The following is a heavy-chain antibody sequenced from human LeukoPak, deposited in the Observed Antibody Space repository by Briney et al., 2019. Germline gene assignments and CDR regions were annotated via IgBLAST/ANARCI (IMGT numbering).Heavy chain of an antibody. CDR1: GGSISNSY. V-gene: IGHV4-59*01. Sequence: PSETLSLTCTVSGGSISNSYWSWIRQPPGKGLEWIGYIYYSGSTNYNPSLKSRVTISIDTSKNQFYMKLSSVTAADTALYYCARGGPWERGDVWGQGTMVTVSS. J-gene: IGHJ3*01. D-gene: IGHD1-26*01. CDR2: IYYSGST. CDR3: ARGGPWERGDV.